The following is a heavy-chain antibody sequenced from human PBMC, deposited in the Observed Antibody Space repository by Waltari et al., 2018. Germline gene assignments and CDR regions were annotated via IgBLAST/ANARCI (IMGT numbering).Heavy chain of an antibody. Sequence: EVQLVESGGGLVQPGGSLRLSCAASGFTFSSYSMNWVRQAPGKGLEWVSYIIRSSNTIYYADSVKGRFTSSRDNAKNSLYLQMNSLRAEDTAVYYCARDQGGSDAFDIWGQGTMVTVSS. CDR1: GFTFSSYS. CDR2: IIRSSNTI. D-gene: IGHD3-10*01. J-gene: IGHJ3*02. V-gene: IGHV3-48*04. CDR3: ARDQGGSDAFDI.